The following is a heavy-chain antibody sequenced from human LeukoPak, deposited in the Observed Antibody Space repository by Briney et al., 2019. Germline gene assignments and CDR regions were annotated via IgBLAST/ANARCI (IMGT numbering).Heavy chain of an antibody. CDR2: IQYDGSSK. Sequence: GGSLRLSCAASGLSFSRNGMHWVRQAPGKGLEWLAFIQYDGSSKYYADSVKGRFTISRDNAKNSLYLQMNSLRAEDTAVYYCARPVGGRIAAAGSPNWFDPWGQGTLVTVSS. V-gene: IGHV3-30*02. D-gene: IGHD6-13*01. CDR3: ARPVGGRIAAAGSPNWFDP. CDR1: GLSFSRNG. J-gene: IGHJ5*02.